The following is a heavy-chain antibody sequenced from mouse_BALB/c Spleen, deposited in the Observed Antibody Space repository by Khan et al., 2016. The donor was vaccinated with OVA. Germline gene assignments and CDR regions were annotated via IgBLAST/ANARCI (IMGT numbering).Heavy chain of an antibody. CDR3: ARDRIDY. Sequence: QVQLKQSGAELAKPGASVKMSCKASGYTFTSYWMHWIKQRPGQGLEWIGYINPTYGYNDYNQKFKDKATLTADKSSSTAYMQLSSLTSDDSAVYYCARDRIDYWGQGTTLTVSS. V-gene: IGHV1-7*01. J-gene: IGHJ2*01. CDR1: GYTFTSYW. CDR2: INPTYGYN.